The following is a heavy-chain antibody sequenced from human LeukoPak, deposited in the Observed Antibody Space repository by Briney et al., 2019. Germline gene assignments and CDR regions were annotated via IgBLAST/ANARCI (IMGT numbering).Heavy chain of an antibody. D-gene: IGHD3-16*01. J-gene: IGHJ4*02. CDR2: ISGSGGST. CDR1: GFTFSSYA. Sequence: PGGSLRLSCAASGFTFSSYAMSWVRQAPGKGLEWVSAISGSGGSTYYADSVKGRFTISRDNSKNTLYLQMNGLRAEDTAVYYCAKGMITFGGVTAPFVYWGQGTLVTVSS. CDR3: AKGMITFGGVTAPFVY. V-gene: IGHV3-23*01.